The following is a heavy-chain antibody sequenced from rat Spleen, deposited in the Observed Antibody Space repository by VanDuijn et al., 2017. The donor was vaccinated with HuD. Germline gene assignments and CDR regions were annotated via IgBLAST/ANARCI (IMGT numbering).Heavy chain of an antibody. CDR1: GFTFSDYY. CDR3: TRGYVMDA. J-gene: IGHJ4*01. CDR2: IINSASIA. V-gene: IGHV5S13*01. Sequence: EVQLVESDGGLVQPGRSLKLSCAASGFTFSDYYMAWVRQAPTKGLEWVASIINSASIAYYRDSVKGRFTISRDNAKNTQYLQMDSLRSEDTATYYCTRGYVMDAWGQGASVTVSS.